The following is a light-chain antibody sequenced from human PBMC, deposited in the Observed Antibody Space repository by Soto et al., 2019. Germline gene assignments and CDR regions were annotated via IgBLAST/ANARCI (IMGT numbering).Light chain of an antibody. CDR2: EGS. V-gene: IGLV2-23*01. Sequence: QSALTQPASVSGSPGQSITISCTGTSSDVGTYNLVSWYQQHPGKAPKLMIYEGSKWPSGVSNRFSGSKSGNTASLTISGLQAEDEADYYGCSYADSTTYVFGTGTKLTVL. J-gene: IGLJ1*01. CDR1: SSDVGTYNL. CDR3: CSYADSTTYV.